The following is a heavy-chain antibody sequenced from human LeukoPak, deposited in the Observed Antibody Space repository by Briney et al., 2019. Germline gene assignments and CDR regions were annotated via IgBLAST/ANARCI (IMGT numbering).Heavy chain of an antibody. CDR3: ARSQRSGWDYFDY. CDR2: INWNGGNT. V-gene: IGHV3-20*04. J-gene: IGHJ4*02. CDR1: GFTFDDYV. Sequence: GGSLRLSCAASGFTFDDYVMNWVRQAPGKGLEWVSGINWNGGNTGYADPVRGRFTISRDNAQKSLYLQINSLRAEDMAFYYCARSQRSGWDYFDYWGQGTLVTVSS. D-gene: IGHD6-19*01.